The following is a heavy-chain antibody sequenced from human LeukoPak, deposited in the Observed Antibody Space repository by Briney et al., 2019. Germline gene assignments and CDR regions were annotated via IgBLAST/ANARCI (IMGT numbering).Heavy chain of an antibody. CDR2: INPYNDNT. V-gene: IGHV1-18*01. CDR1: GYRLTDLS. J-gene: IGHJ3*02. D-gene: IGHD2/OR15-2a*01. Sequence: ASVKVSCKVSGYRLTDLSMHWVRQVPGQGLEWMGWINPYNDNTNYAQNLQGRVTMTTDTSTSTAYMELRSLRSDDTAVYYCARSFSVNAFDIWGQGTMVTVSS. CDR3: ARSFSVNAFDI.